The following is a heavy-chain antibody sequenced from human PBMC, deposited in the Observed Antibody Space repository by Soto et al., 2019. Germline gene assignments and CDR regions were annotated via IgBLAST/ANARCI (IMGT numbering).Heavy chain of an antibody. D-gene: IGHD2-2*01. CDR1: GYTFSSYG. Sequence: ASVKVSCKASGYTFSSYGISWVRQAPGQGLEWMGWISGYNGNTNYAQRLLGRVTMTTDTSTSTAYMELRSLRSDDTAMYYCARDLTAVTSHFDYWGQGTLVTVSS. CDR2: ISGYNGNT. V-gene: IGHV1-18*01. CDR3: ARDLTAVTSHFDY. J-gene: IGHJ4*02.